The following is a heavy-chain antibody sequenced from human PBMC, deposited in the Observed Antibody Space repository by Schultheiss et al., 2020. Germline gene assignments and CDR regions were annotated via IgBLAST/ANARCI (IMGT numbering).Heavy chain of an antibody. J-gene: IGHJ4*02. CDR1: GFTFSSYW. V-gene: IGHV3-7*03. CDR3: ARTNGSGLIDY. CDR2: IKQDGSET. D-gene: IGHD2-15*01. Sequence: GGSLRLSCAASGFTFSSYWMSWVRQAPGKGLEWVANIKQDGSETYYVDSLKGRFTISRDNARNSLYLQMNSLRADDTAVYYCARTNGSGLIDYWGQGTLVTVSS.